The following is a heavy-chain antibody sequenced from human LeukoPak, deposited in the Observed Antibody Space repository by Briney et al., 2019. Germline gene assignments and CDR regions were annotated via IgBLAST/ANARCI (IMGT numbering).Heavy chain of an antibody. D-gene: IGHD3-16*01. V-gene: IGHV4-39*01. CDR2: IYYTGST. CDR3: ARLSGDILRLGIGAFDI. J-gene: IGHJ3*02. CDR1: GGSLSRIYYY. Sequence: SETLSLTCTVSGGSLSRIYYYWGCIRQPPGEGRGWVGGIYYTGSTYYNSSLKSRVTISVGTPKNQSSTRLSSVTAADTAVYYCARLSGDILRLGIGAFDIWGQGTMVTVSS.